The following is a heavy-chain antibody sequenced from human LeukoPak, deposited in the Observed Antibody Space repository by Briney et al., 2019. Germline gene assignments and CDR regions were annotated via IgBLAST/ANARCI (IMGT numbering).Heavy chain of an antibody. CDR1: GGSISSSSYY. CDR3: ARGRQDVTMIVVVMTAVSYYLDV. Sequence: PSETLSLTCTVSGGSISSSSYYWGWIRQPPGKGLEWIGSIYYSGSTYYNPSLKSRVTISVDTSKNQFSLELSLVTAADTAVYYCARGRQDVTMIVVVMTAVSYYLDVWGKGTTVTVS. CDR2: IYYSGST. V-gene: IGHV4-39*07. D-gene: IGHD3-22*01. J-gene: IGHJ6*03.